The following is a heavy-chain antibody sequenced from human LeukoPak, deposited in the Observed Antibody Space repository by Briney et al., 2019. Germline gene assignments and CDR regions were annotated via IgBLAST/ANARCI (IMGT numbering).Heavy chain of an antibody. Sequence: ASVKVSCKTSGYDFNNYGFNGVRQAPGQGLEWVGWIRYDNGNTYYAPRLQGRVSFTTDKPTTTAYMDLWHLRSDDPALYFCARGDLAFDFWGQGTMIIVSS. V-gene: IGHV1-18*01. CDR1: GYDFNNYG. CDR2: IRYDNGNT. CDR3: ARGDLAFDF. D-gene: IGHD2-21*02. J-gene: IGHJ3*01.